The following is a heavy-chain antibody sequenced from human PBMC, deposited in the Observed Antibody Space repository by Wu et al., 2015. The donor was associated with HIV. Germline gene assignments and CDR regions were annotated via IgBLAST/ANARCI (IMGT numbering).Heavy chain of an antibody. J-gene: IGHJ4*02. CDR2: INPNSGGT. CDR3: ARGALRNSGYYLSEIPIFDY. D-gene: IGHD3-22*01. CDR1: GYTFTGYY. V-gene: IGHV1-2*02. Sequence: QVQLVQSGAEVKKPGASVKVSCKASGYTFTGYYMHWVRQAPGQGLEWMGWINPNSGGTNYAQKFQGRVTMTRDTSISTAYMELSRLRSDDTAVYYCARGALRNSGYYLSEIPIFDYVGPGNPGSPSPQ.